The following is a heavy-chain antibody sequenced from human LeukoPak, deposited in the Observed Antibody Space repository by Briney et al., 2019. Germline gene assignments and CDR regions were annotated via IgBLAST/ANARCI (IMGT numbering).Heavy chain of an antibody. CDR2: IYHSGST. Sequence: SETLSLTCTASGYSISSGYYWGWIRQPPGKGLEWIGSIYHSGSTYYNPSLKSRVTISVDTSKNQFSLKLSSVTAADTAVYYCVSYYYDSSGYFDYWGQGTLVTVSS. V-gene: IGHV4-38-2*02. CDR3: VSYYYDSSGYFDY. CDR1: GYSISSGYY. J-gene: IGHJ4*02. D-gene: IGHD3-22*01.